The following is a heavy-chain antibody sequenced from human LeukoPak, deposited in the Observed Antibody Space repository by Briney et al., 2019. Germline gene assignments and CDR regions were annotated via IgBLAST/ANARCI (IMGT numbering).Heavy chain of an antibody. V-gene: IGHV4-39*01. D-gene: IGHD1-26*01. CDR1: TFSSYW. CDR3: ARLGTYSGNLFDN. Sequence: TFSSYWMSWVRQPPGKGLEWTGSINYSGTTYYSSSLKSRITLSMDASKNQFSLRLTSVTAADTAVYYCARLGTYSGNLFDNWGQGTLVTVSS. CDR2: INYSGTT. J-gene: IGHJ4*02.